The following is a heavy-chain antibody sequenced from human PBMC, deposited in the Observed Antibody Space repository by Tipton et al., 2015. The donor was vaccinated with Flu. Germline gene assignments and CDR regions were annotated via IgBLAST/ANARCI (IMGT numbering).Heavy chain of an antibody. CDR2: ISWNSGSI. CDR1: GFTFDDYA. D-gene: IGHD2-15*01. J-gene: IGHJ6*02. Sequence: SLRLSCAASGFTFDDYAMHWVRQAPGKGLEWVSGISWNSGSIGYADSVKGRFTISRDNAKNSLYLQMNSLRAEDTALYYCAKDTWGARVVAATTHYYYGMDVWGQGTTVTVSS. V-gene: IGHV3-9*01. CDR3: AKDTWGARVVAATTHYYYGMDV.